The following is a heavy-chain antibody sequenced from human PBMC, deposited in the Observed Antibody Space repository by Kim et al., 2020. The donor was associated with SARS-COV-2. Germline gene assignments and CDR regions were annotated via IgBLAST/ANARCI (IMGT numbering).Heavy chain of an antibody. V-gene: IGHV3-33*01. CDR1: GFTFSSYG. Sequence: GGSLRLSCAASGFTFSSYGMHWVRQAPGKGLEWVAVIWYDGSNKYYADSVKGRFTISRDNSKNTLYLQMNSLRAEDTAVYYCARAGNITMVRGAPYYYYYGMDVWGQGTTVTVSS. CDR3: ARAGNITMVRGAPYYYYYGMDV. CDR2: IWYDGSNK. D-gene: IGHD3-10*01. J-gene: IGHJ6*02.